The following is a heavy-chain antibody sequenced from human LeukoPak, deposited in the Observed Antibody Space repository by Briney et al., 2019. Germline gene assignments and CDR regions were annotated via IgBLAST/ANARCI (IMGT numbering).Heavy chain of an antibody. D-gene: IGHD3-10*01. V-gene: IGHV3-23*01. CDR3: AKRGIVIRGILVIGYHQEAYHYDY. CDR1: GFTFSSYG. Sequence: GRSLRLSCAASGFTFSSYGMHWVRQAPGKGLEWVSYISERGGSTTYADSVKGRFTISRDTSLNTLYLQMTSLRAEDTAVYFCAKRGIVIRGILVIGYHQEAYHYDYWGQGVLVTVSS. CDR2: ISERGGST. J-gene: IGHJ4*02.